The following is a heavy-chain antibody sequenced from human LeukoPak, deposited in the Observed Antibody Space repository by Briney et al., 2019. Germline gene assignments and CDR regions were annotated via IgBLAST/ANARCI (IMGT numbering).Heavy chain of an antibody. CDR1: GFIFSNHW. CDR3: AKDYSFSNFN. Sequence: GGSLRLSCAAFGFIFSNHWMTWVRQAPGKGLEWVANINERGSETYYADYVKGRFTISRDNTKKSLFLQLNSLSVEDTAMYYCAKDYSFSNFNWGQGTLVTVSS. J-gene: IGHJ4*02. V-gene: IGHV3-7*01. CDR2: INERGSET. D-gene: IGHD2-15*01.